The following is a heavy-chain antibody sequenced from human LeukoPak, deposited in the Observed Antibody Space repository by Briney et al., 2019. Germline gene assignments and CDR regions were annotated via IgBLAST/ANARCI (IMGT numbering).Heavy chain of an antibody. CDR2: IYTSGST. CDR3: ARDYYASGGDWFDP. V-gene: IGHV4-61*02. CDR1: GDSISSGSYY. D-gene: IGHD3-10*01. Sequence: SETPSLTCTVSGDSISSGSYYWSWIRQPAGKGLEWIGRIYTSGSTNYNPSLKSRVTILVDTSKNQFSLKLSSVTAADTAVYYCARDYYASGGDWFDPWGQGTLVTVSS. J-gene: IGHJ5*02.